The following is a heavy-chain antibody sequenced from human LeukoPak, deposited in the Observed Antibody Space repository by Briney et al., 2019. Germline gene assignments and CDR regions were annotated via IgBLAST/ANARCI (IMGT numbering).Heavy chain of an antibody. CDR3: AKWAGDRDSGTYHGPLDH. J-gene: IGHJ4*02. V-gene: IGHV3-23*01. CDR2: ISDSGVYT. Sequence: GGSLRLSCAVSGFRFSAYALTWVRQAPGKGLEWVPYISDSGVYTYYADSVKGRFIVSRDFSKNTLYLQLSSLRADDTAIYYCAKWAGDRDSGTYHGPLDHWGQGTLVTVSS. D-gene: IGHD6-25*01. CDR1: GFRFSAYA.